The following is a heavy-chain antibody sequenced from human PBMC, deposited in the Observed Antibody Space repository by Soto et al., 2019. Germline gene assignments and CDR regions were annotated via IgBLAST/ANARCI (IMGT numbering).Heavy chain of an antibody. D-gene: IGHD6-13*01. CDR1: GYTFTSYY. V-gene: IGHV1-46*01. Sequence: QVQLVQSGAEVKKPGASVKVSCKASGYTFTSYYMHWVRQAPGQGLEWMGIINPSGGSTSYAQKFQGRVTMTRDTSTSTVYMELSSLRSEDTAVYYCAGESLRYSSSRSNRPVDYWGQGTLVTVSS. J-gene: IGHJ4*02. CDR3: AGESLRYSSSRSNRPVDY. CDR2: INPSGGST.